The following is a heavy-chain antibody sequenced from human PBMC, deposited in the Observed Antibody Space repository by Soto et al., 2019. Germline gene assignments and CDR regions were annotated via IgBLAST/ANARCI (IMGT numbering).Heavy chain of an antibody. V-gene: IGHV3-73*02. CDR2: IRSKANSYAT. Sequence: EVQLVESGGGLVQPGGSLKLSCAASGFTFSGSAMHWVRQASGKGLVWVGRIRSKANSYATAYAASVKGRFTISRDDSKNTAYLQMNSLKAEDTAVYYCTRRGNGGDYGGQGTRVVVAS. J-gene: IGHJ4*02. CDR3: TRRGNGGDY. CDR1: GFTFSGSA. D-gene: IGHD3-10*01.